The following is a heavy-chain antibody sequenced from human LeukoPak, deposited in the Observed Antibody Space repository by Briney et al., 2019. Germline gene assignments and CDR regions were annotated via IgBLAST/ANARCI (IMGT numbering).Heavy chain of an antibody. Sequence: GGTLRLSCAASGFTFSSFWMSWVREAPGQGLESVANIKLDGSAKYYVDSVKGRFTISRDNAKNSLYLQMNSLRAEDTAVYYCARDDSGSYFYWGQGTLVTVSS. CDR2: IKLDGSAK. J-gene: IGHJ4*02. CDR3: ARDDSGSYFY. CDR1: GFTFSSFW. D-gene: IGHD1-26*01. V-gene: IGHV3-7*01.